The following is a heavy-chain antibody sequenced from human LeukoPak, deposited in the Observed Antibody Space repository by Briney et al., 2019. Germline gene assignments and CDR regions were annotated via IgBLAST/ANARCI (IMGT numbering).Heavy chain of an antibody. V-gene: IGHV3-48*04. CDR3: AREGERLPKVDY. CDR2: ISSSGTGI. Sequence: GGSLRLSCAASGFTFSSYSMNWVRQAPGKGLEWVSYISSSGTGIYYTDSVKGRFTISRDNAKNSLFLQMNSLRAEDTAVYYCAREGERLPKVDYWGQGTLVTVSS. CDR1: GFTFSSYS. D-gene: IGHD3-16*01. J-gene: IGHJ4*02.